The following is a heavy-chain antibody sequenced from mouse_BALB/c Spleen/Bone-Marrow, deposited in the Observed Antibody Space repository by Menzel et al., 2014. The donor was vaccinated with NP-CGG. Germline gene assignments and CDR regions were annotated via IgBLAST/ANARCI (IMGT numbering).Heavy chain of an antibody. V-gene: IGHV1-54*01. D-gene: IGHD4-1*01. J-gene: IGHJ4*01. Sequence: VQLVESGAELVRPGTSMKVSCKASGYAFTNYLIEWVKQRPGQGLEWIGVINPGSDATDYSEKFKGKATLTADKSSSTAYMQLSSLTSDDSAVYFCARCLTGTSAMDYWGQGTSVTVSS. CDR2: INPGSDAT. CDR1: GYAFTNYL. CDR3: ARCLTGTSAMDY.